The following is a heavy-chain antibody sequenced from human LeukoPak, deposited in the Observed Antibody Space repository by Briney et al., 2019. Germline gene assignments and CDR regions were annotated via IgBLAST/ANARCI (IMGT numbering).Heavy chain of an antibody. CDR2: IYSGGST. D-gene: IGHD1-26*01. V-gene: IGHV3-53*01. Sequence: PGGSLRLSCAASGFTVSSNYVSWVRQAPGKGLEWVSVIYSGGSTYYADSVKGRFTISRDNSKNTLYLQMNSLRVEDTAVYYCARVIVGGIPGAFDIWGQGTMVTVSS. CDR3: ARVIVGGIPGAFDI. J-gene: IGHJ3*02. CDR1: GFTVSSNY.